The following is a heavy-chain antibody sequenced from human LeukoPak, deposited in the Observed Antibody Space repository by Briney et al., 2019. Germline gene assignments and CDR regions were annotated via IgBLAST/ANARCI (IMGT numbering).Heavy chain of an antibody. J-gene: IGHJ6*04. CDR3: ARLHYYGSGSYEYYGMDV. CDR2: ISAYNGNT. D-gene: IGHD3-10*01. Sequence: ASVKVSCKASGYTFTSYDINWVRQATGQGLEWMGWISAYNGNTNYAQKLQGRVTMTTDTSTSTAYMELRSLRSDDTAVYYCARLHYYGSGSYEYYGMDVWGKGTTVTVSS. CDR1: GYTFTSYD. V-gene: IGHV1-18*01.